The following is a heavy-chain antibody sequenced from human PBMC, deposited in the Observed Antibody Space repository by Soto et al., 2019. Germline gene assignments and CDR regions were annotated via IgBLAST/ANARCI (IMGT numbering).Heavy chain of an antibody. J-gene: IGHJ4*02. D-gene: IGHD2-15*01. CDR3: ARRGGSSVTSTGFDY. CDR2: IYHSGST. V-gene: IGHV4-4*02. Sequence: SETLSLTCAVSGGSISSSNWWSGVRQPPGKGLEWIGEIYHSGSTNYNPSLKSRVTISVDKSKNQFSLKLSSVTAADTAVYYCARRGGSSVTSTGFDYWGQGTLVTVSS. CDR1: GGSISSSNW.